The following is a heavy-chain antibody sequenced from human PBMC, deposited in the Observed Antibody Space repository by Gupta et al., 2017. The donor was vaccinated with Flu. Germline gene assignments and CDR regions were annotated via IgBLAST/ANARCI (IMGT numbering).Heavy chain of an antibody. V-gene: IGHV1-3*01. D-gene: IGHD2-2*01. J-gene: IGHJ6*03. CDR1: GYTFATYA. Sequence: QVQLVQSGAEVKKPGASVKVSCKASGYTFATYAIHWVRQAPGQGLEWMGWIHAGNGTTKYSQKFQDRVTITRDTYATTIYMEVSSLRSEDTAVYYCAREYQLLRFADYYYMDVWGKGTTVSVSS. CDR3: AREYQLLRFADYYYMDV. CDR2: IHAGNGTT.